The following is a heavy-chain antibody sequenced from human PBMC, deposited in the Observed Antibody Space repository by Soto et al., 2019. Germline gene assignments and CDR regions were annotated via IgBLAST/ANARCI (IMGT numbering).Heavy chain of an antibody. V-gene: IGHV1-8*01. J-gene: IGHJ6*02. CDR1: GNTLTSYD. CDR2: MNPNSGIT. Sequence: DSVKIYCKASGNTLTSYDMNWVRQATGQGLEYLGWMNPNSGITTYVQKFQGRVTMTADTSMTTAYMELSSLRSEDTAVYYCARGITEYDILRTPYYYYGMDVWGQGTTVTVSS. CDR3: ARGITEYDILRTPYYYYGMDV. D-gene: IGHD3-9*01.